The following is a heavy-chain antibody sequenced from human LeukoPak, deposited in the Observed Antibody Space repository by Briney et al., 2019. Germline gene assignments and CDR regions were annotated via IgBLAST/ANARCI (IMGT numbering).Heavy chain of an antibody. CDR2: ISGSGGST. D-gene: IGHD4-4*01. V-gene: IGHV3-23*01. CDR3: ASRLYSNYYFDY. J-gene: IGHJ4*02. CDR1: GFTFSTYA. Sequence: GGSLRLSCAGSGFTFSTYAMSWVRQAPGKGLEWVSAISGSGGSTYYADSVKGRFTISRDNSKNTLYLQMNSLRAEDTAVYYCASRLYSNYYFDYWGQGTLVTVSS.